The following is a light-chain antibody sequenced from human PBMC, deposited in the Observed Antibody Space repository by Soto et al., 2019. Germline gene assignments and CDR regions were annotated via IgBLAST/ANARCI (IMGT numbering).Light chain of an antibody. CDR1: QSLLYSNGYNY. CDR2: LGS. Sequence: DIVMTQSPLSLPVTPGEPASISCRSSQSLLYSNGYNYLDWYLQKPGQSPQLLIYLGSNRASGVPDRFSGSGSGTDFTLKISRAEAEDVGVYYCMQALQTPWTFGQGTKVEIK. CDR3: MQALQTPWT. J-gene: IGKJ1*01. V-gene: IGKV2-28*01.